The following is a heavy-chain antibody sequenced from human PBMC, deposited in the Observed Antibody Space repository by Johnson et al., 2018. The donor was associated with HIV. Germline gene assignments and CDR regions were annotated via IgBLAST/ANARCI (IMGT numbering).Heavy chain of an antibody. CDR3: ARDGYNYVAVDI. V-gene: IGHV3-66*01. Sequence: VQLVESGGGLVQPGGSLRLSCAASGFTVSNNYMSWVRQAPGKGLEWVSLIYSGGSTYYADSVKGRFSIARDNSKNTLYLQMNSLRAEDTAVYYCARDGYNYVAVDIWGQGTMVTVSS. CDR2: IYSGGST. CDR1: GFTVSNNY. J-gene: IGHJ3*02. D-gene: IGHD5-24*01.